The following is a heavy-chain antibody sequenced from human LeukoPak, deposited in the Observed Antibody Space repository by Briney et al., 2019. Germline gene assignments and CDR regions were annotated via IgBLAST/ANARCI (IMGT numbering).Heavy chain of an antibody. CDR3: ARQWLVSPLFDY. Sequence: PSETLSPTCTVSGGSISSYHWSWIRQPPGKGLEWIGYIYYSGSTNYNPSLKSRVTISVDTSKNQLSLKLSSVTAADTAVYYCARQWLVSPLFDYWGQGTLVTVSS. CDR2: IYYSGST. V-gene: IGHV4-59*08. D-gene: IGHD6-19*01. J-gene: IGHJ4*02. CDR1: GGSISSYH.